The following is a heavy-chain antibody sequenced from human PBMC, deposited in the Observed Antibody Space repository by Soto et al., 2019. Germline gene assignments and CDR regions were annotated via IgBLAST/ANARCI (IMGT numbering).Heavy chain of an antibody. J-gene: IGHJ5*02. CDR1: GGTFSSYA. V-gene: IGHV1-69*12. Sequence: QVQLVQSGAEVKKPGSSVKVSCKASGGTFSSYAINWVRQAPGQGLEWMGGIIPIFGTANHAQRFQGRVTTTADESTSTASMELSSLRSEDTAVYYCARDRGPSSGYYPYWFDPWGQGTLVTVSS. CDR2: IIPIFGTA. D-gene: IGHD3-22*01. CDR3: ARDRGPSSGYYPYWFDP.